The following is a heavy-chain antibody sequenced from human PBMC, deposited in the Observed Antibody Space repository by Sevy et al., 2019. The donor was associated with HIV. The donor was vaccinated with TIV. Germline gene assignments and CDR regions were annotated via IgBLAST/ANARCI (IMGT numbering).Heavy chain of an antibody. CDR3: ARAHSSSWSYNFYYDMDV. V-gene: IGHV1-69*13. Sequence: ASVKVSCKASGGSFSSYAISWVRQAPGQGLEWMGGIIPIFRTPNYAQRFQGRVTITAEESTNTAYMELSSLTSDDTAVYYCARAHSSSWSYNFYYDMDVWGQGTTVTVSS. J-gene: IGHJ6*02. CDR1: GGSFSSYA. CDR2: IIPIFRTP. D-gene: IGHD6-13*01.